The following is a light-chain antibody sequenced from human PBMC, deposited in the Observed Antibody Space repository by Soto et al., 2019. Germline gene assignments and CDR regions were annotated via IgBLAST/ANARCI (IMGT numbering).Light chain of an antibody. Sequence: DIQMTQTPPSLSASVGDRVTITCRASQAISKYLAWYQQKTGKVPKLLIYAASTLQSGVPSRFSGSGSGTEFTLSIISLQPEDVATYYCQKYDSDPLFAFGPGTRVDVK. CDR1: QAISKY. J-gene: IGKJ3*01. V-gene: IGKV1-27*01. CDR3: QKYDSDPLFA. CDR2: AAS.